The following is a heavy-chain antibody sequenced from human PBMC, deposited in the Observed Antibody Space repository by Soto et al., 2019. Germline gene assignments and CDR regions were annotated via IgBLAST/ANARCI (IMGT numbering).Heavy chain of an antibody. CDR2: ISAYNGNT. J-gene: IGHJ4*02. Sequence: GASVKVSCKASGYTFTSYGISWVRQAPGQGLEWMGWISAYNGNTNYAQKLQGRVTMTTDTSTSTAYMELRSLRSDDTAVYYCARGSQGFYDYIWGSYRLLDYWGQGTLVTVSS. CDR3: ARGSQGFYDYIWGSYRLLDY. V-gene: IGHV1-18*01. D-gene: IGHD3-16*02. CDR1: GYTFTSYG.